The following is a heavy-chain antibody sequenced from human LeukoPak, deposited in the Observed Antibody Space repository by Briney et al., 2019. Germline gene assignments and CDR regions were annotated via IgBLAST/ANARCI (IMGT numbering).Heavy chain of an antibody. D-gene: IGHD5-12*01. J-gene: IGHJ4*02. CDR2: ISAYNGNT. CDR1: GYTFTSYG. V-gene: IGHV1-18*01. Sequence: ASVKVSCKASGYTFTSYGISWVRQAPGQGLEWMGWISAYNGNTNYAQKLQGRVTMTTDTSTSTAYMELRSRRSDDTAVYYCAVSGYDLREGYYFDYWGQGTLVTVSS. CDR3: AVSGYDLREGYYFDY.